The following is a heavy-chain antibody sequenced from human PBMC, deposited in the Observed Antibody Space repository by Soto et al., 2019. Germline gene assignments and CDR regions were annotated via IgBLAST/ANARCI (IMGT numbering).Heavy chain of an antibody. CDR2: ISPYSTST. CDR3: ARVRDYTGYDYWYFDL. V-gene: IGHV1-18*01. CDR1: GYTLSSYG. Sequence: QVQLVQSGAEVKKPGASVKVSCKPSGYTLSSYGVSWVRQAPGQGLEWMGWISPYSTSTSRAQKLQGRVTVTTDTSTGTAYMELSNLTSNDTAVYYCARVRDYTGYDYWYFDLWGRGTIVTVSS. J-gene: IGHJ2*01. D-gene: IGHD5-12*01.